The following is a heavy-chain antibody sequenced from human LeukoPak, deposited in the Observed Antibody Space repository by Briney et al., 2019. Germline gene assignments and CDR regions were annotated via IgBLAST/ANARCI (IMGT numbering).Heavy chain of an antibody. D-gene: IGHD5-18*01. CDR3: ARDDSYGYTFDI. CDR2: ISGYSSTV. J-gene: IGHJ3*02. CDR1: GFIFSNYW. Sequence: GGSLRLSCAASGFIFSNYWMHWVRQAPGKGLEWISYISGYSSTVYYADSVKGRFAISRDNAKNSLYLQMNSLRAEDTAVYYCARDDSYGYTFDIWGQGTMVTVSS. V-gene: IGHV3-48*01.